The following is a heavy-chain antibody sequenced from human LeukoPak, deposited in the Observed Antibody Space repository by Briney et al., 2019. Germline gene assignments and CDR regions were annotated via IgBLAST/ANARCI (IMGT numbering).Heavy chain of an antibody. Sequence: GGSLRLSCAASGFTVSTDHMSWGRQAPGKGLEWVAISYSGGTSQHAESVKGRFTISRDNSKNTLYLQMNSLRAEDTALYYCARVWELSFDYWGQGTLVTVSS. D-gene: IGHD1-26*01. CDR3: ARVWELSFDY. CDR2: SYSGGTS. CDR1: GFTVSTDH. V-gene: IGHV3-53*01. J-gene: IGHJ4*02.